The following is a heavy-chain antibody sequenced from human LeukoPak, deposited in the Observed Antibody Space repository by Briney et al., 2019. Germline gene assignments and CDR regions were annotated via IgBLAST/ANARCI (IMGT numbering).Heavy chain of an antibody. V-gene: IGHV1-18*01. CDR3: ARVGVYYYDSSGYYIDY. D-gene: IGHD3-22*01. CDR2: ISAYNGNT. CDR1: GYTFTSYG. Sequence: ASVKVSCKASGYTFTSYGISWVRQAPGQGLEWVGWISAYNGNTNYAQKLQGRVTMTTDTSTSTAYMELRSLRSDDTAVYYCARVGVYYYDSSGYYIDYWGQGTLVTVSS. J-gene: IGHJ4*02.